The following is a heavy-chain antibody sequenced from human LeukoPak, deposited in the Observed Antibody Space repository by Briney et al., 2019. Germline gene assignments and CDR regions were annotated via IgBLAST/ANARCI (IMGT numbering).Heavy chain of an antibody. D-gene: IGHD5-24*01. CDR3: ARSRTNRDVHNFYY. J-gene: IGHJ4*02. Sequence: SETLSLTCTVSGGSISIYYWSWIRQPPGKGLEWIGYIYYSGTTNYNPSLKSRVTISTDSSKNQFSLNLTSVTAADTAVYYCARSRTNRDVHNFYYWGQGTLVTVSS. CDR1: GGSISIYY. CDR2: IYYSGTT. V-gene: IGHV4-59*08.